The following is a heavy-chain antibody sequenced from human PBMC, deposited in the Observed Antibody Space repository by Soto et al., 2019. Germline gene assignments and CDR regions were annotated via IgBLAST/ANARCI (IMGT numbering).Heavy chain of an antibody. CDR2: IYPGDSDT. Sequence: GESLKISCKGSGYSFTSYWIGWVRQMPGKGLEWMGIIYPGDSDTRYSPSFQGQVTISADKSISTAYLQWSSLKASDTAMYYCARASTYGDYVGWFDPWGQGTLVTVSS. CDR3: ARASTYGDYVGWFDP. CDR1: GYSFTSYW. D-gene: IGHD4-17*01. J-gene: IGHJ5*02. V-gene: IGHV5-51*01.